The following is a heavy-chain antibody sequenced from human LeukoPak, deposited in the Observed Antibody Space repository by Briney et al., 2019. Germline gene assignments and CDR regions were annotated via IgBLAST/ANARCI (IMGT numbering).Heavy chain of an antibody. CDR1: GGSFSGYY. V-gene: IGHV4-34*01. J-gene: IGHJ6*03. CDR2: INHSGST. D-gene: IGHD3-10*01. CDR3: ARGRYYGSGSYYKRFRPPYYMDV. Sequence: SETLSLTCAVYGGSFSGYYWSWIRQPPGKGLEWIGEINHSGSTNYNPSLKSRVTISVDTSKNQFSLKLSSVTAADTAVYYCARGRYYGSGSYYKRFRPPYYMDVWGKGTTVTISS.